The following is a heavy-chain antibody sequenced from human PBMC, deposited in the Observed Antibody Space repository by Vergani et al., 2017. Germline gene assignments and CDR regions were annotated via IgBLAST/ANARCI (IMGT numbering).Heavy chain of an antibody. D-gene: IGHD3-22*01. Sequence: QLQLQESGPGLVKPSETLSLTCTVSGGSISSYYWSWIRQAPGKGLEWVSYISSSGSTIYYADSVKGRFTISRDNAKNSLYLQMNSLRAEDTAVYYCARGNYYDSSGASRLFDYWGQGTLVAVSS. CDR1: GGSISSYY. V-gene: IGHV3-11*04. CDR3: ARGNYYDSSGASRLFDY. J-gene: IGHJ4*02. CDR2: ISSSGSTI.